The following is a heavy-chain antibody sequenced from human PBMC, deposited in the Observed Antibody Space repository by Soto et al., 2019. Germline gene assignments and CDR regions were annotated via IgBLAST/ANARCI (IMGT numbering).Heavy chain of an antibody. Sequence: PGGSLRLSCAASGFTFSRYDMHWVRQATGKGLEWVSAIGTAGDTYYPGSVKGRFTISRENAKNSLYLQMNSLRAGDTAVYYCARAPPRYDILTGYYRNHYYYGMDVWGQGTTVTVSS. CDR2: IGTAGDT. J-gene: IGHJ6*02. CDR1: GFTFSRYD. D-gene: IGHD3-9*01. CDR3: ARAPPRYDILTGYYRNHYYYGMDV. V-gene: IGHV3-13*04.